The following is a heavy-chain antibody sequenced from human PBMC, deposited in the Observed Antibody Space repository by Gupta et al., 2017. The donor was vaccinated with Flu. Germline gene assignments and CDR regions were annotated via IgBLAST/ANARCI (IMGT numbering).Heavy chain of an antibody. Sequence: QVQLQESGPGLVKPSQTLSLTCTVSGGSISSGSYYWSWIRQPAGKGLEWIGRIYTSGSTNYNPSLKSRVTISVDTSKNQFSLKLSSVTAADTAVYYCARASGGGSCYIDYWGQGTLVTVSS. J-gene: IGHJ4*02. V-gene: IGHV4-61*02. CDR3: ARASGGGSCYIDY. D-gene: IGHD2-15*01. CDR1: GGSISSGSYY. CDR2: IYTSGST.